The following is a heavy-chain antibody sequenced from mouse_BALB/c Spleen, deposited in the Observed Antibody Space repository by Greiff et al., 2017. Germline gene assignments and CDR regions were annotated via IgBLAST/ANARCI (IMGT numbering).Heavy chain of an antibody. CDR1: GFTFSSYG. Sequence: EVQGVESGGDLVKPGGSLKLSCAASGFTFSSYGMSWVRQTPDKRLEWVATISSGGSYTYYPDSVKGRFTISRDNAKNTLYLQMSSLKSEDTAMYYCARHRDYGSSPSYYAMDYWGQGTSVTVSS. CDR2: ISSGGSYT. D-gene: IGHD1-1*01. CDR3: ARHRDYGSSPSYYAMDY. V-gene: IGHV5-6*01. J-gene: IGHJ4*01.